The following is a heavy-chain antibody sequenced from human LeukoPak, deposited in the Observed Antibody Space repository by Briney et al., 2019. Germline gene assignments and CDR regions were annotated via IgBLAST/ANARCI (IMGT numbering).Heavy chain of an antibody. Sequence: ASVKVSCKASGYTFTSYDINWVRQATGQGLEWMGWMNPNSGNTGYAQKFQGRVTITRNTSISTAHMELSSLKLEDTAVYYCAARRDISVAGPGAFDIWGQGTMVTVSS. CDR2: MNPNSGNT. CDR3: AARRDISVAGPGAFDI. CDR1: GYTFTSYD. J-gene: IGHJ3*02. V-gene: IGHV1-8*03. D-gene: IGHD6-19*01.